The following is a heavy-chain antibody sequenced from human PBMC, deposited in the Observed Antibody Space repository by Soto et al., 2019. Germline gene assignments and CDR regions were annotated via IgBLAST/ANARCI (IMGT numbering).Heavy chain of an antibody. CDR3: ARKLYFSSGNYHFDY. Sequence: QVQLVQSGAEVKKPGASVKVSCKTSGYTFTNYPLHWVRQAPGQGLEWLGWVNPGNGDTGFSQKFQGRVTITTDTSANTAYMEVSTLRSEDMAVYFCARKLYFSSGNYHFDYWGQRTLVTVSS. CDR1: GYTFTNYP. D-gene: IGHD3-10*01. CDR2: VNPGNGDT. J-gene: IGHJ4*02. V-gene: IGHV1-3*01.